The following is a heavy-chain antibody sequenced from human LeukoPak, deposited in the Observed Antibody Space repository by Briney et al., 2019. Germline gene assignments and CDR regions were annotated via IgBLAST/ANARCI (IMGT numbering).Heavy chain of an antibody. V-gene: IGHV4-30-2*01. CDR3: ARATAPYSHAFDI. Sequence: SETLSLTCAVSGGSISSGGYSWSWIRQPPGKGLEWIGYIYHSGSTYYNPSLKSRVTISVDRSKNQFSLKLSSVTAADTAVYYCARATAPYSHAFDIWGQGTMVTVPS. CDR2: IYHSGST. D-gene: IGHD2-21*01. CDR1: GGSISSGGYS. J-gene: IGHJ3*02.